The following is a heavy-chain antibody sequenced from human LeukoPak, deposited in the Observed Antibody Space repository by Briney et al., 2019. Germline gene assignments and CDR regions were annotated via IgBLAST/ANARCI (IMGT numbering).Heavy chain of an antibody. D-gene: IGHD1-1*01. J-gene: IGHJ3*02. CDR2: IYYSGST. CDR3: ASCGQLGEQVATNDVAFDI. V-gene: IGHV4-39*07. CDR1: GGSISSSSYY. Sequence: TSETLSLTCTVSGGSISSSSYYWGWIRQPPGKGLEWIGSIYYSGSTYYNPSLKSRVTISVDTSKNQFSLKLSSVTAADTAVYYCASCGQLGEQVATNDVAFDIWGQGTMVTVSS.